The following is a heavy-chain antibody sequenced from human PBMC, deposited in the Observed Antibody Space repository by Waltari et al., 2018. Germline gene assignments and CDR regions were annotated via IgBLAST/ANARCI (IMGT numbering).Heavy chain of an antibody. D-gene: IGHD3-3*01. CDR3: ASGFWSGYSPFDY. J-gene: IGHJ4*02. CDR2: IYYRVNT. CDR1: GGSISSHY. Sequence: QVQLEESGPGLVKPSETLSLTCTVSGGSISSHYWSWIRQPPGKGLEWIGYIYYRVNTNYNPSLKSRVTIAVDTSKNQFSLKLSSVTAADTAVYYCASGFWSGYSPFDYWGQGTLVTVSS. V-gene: IGHV4-59*11.